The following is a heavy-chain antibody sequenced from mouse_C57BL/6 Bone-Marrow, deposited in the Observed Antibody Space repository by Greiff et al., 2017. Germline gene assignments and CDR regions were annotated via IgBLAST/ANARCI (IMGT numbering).Heavy chain of an antibody. D-gene: IGHD1-1*01. Sequence: EVQLVESGGGLVQPGGSLSLSCAASGFTFTDYYMSWVRQPPGKALEWLGFIRNEANGYTTEYSSTVKGRFTISRDNSQSIVYLQLKALRAEDSATYYCARSYGSSYYAYWGQGTLVTVSA. CDR2: IRNEANGYTT. V-gene: IGHV7-3*01. CDR1: GFTFTDYY. J-gene: IGHJ3*01. CDR3: ARSYGSSYYAY.